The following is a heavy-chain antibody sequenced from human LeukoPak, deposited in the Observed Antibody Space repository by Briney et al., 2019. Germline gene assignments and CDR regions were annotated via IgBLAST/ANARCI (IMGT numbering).Heavy chain of an antibody. CDR3: AKMAVYDFWSGYPYPDY. V-gene: IGHV3-23*01. D-gene: IGHD3-3*01. CDR2: ISGSGDST. J-gene: IGHJ4*02. CDR1: GFTFSSYG. Sequence: PGGSLRLSCAASGFTFSSYGMHWVRQAPGKGLEWVSSISGSGDSTYYADSVKGRFTSSRDDSTNTLYLQMNSLRAEDTASYYCAKMAVYDFWSGYPYPDYWGQGTLVTVSS.